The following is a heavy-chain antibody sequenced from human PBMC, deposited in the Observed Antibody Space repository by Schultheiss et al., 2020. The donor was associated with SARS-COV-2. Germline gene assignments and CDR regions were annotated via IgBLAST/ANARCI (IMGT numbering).Heavy chain of an antibody. CDR2: ISSGGGTI. J-gene: IGHJ4*02. D-gene: IGHD2-8*01. Sequence: GGSLRLSCAASGFTFSSYEMNWVRQAPGKGLEWVSYISSGGGTIYYADSVKGRFTISRDTAKNSLYLQMNSLRVEDTAVYYCARDHNGVDYWGQGTLVTVSS. CDR3: ARDHNGVDY. CDR1: GFTFSSYE. V-gene: IGHV3-48*03.